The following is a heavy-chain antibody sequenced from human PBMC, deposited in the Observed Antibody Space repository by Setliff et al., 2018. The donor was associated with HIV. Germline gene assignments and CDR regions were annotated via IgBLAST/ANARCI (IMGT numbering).Heavy chain of an antibody. CDR2: ISAYDGDT. CDR3: ARVGLSAVPFPTVY. D-gene: IGHD4-4*01. CDR1: NYTFTNYA. V-gene: IGHV1-18*01. J-gene: IGHJ4*02. Sequence: ASVKVSCKASNYTFTNYAITWVRQAPGQRPEWMGWISAYDGDTKYAQKFHNRLSMTADTSTTTAYMDLRGLTSDDTGVYYCARVGLSAVPFPTVYWGQGTLVSVSS.